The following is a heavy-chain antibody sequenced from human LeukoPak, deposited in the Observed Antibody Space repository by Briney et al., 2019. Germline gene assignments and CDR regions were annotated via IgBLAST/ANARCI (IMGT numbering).Heavy chain of an antibody. V-gene: IGHV3-30-3*01. D-gene: IGHD2-21*02. Sequence: GGSLRLSCAASGFTFSSYAMHWVRQAPGKGLEWVAVISYDGSNKYYADSVKGRFTISRDNSKNTLYLQMNSLRAEDTAVYYCAREIGICGGDCYGSDAFDIWGQGTMVTVSS. J-gene: IGHJ3*02. CDR1: GFTFSSYA. CDR3: AREIGICGGDCYGSDAFDI. CDR2: ISYDGSNK.